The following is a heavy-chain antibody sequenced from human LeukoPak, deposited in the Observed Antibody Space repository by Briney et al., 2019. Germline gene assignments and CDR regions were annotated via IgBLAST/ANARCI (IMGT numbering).Heavy chain of an antibody. J-gene: IGHJ4*02. CDR3: ARRGLGYSYGYADY. CDR2: MNPNSGNT. V-gene: IGHV1-8*03. Sequence: ASVKVSCKASGYTFTNSDINWVRQATGQGLEWMGWMNPNSGNTAYAQKFQGRVTITRNTSISTAYMELSSLRSEDTAVYYCARRGLGYSYGYADYWGQGTLVTVSS. CDR1: GYTFTNSD. D-gene: IGHD5-18*01.